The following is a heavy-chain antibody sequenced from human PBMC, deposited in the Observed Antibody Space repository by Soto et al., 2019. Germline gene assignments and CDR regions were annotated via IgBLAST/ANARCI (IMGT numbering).Heavy chain of an antibody. CDR2: ITRTSTYT. CDR1: GFTFSDCY. Sequence: GGSLRLSCAASGFTFSDCYMGWIRQAPGKGLEWLSCITRTSTYTKYADSVEGRFTISRDNAKNSLYLQMDNLRAEDTAVYYCARDGGNGGRYDYWGQGTVVTVSS. CDR3: ARDGGNGGRYDY. D-gene: IGHD1-26*01. V-gene: IGHV3-11*06. J-gene: IGHJ4*02.